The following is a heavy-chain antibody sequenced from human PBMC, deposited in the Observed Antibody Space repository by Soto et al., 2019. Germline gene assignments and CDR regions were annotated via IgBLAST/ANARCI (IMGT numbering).Heavy chain of an antibody. CDR3: ARNCSTTSCQIWGFDY. D-gene: IGHD2-2*01. J-gene: IGHJ4*02. Sequence: QVQLQQWGAGLLKPSETLSLTCAVYGGSFSGYYWSWIRQPPGKGLEWFGEINHSGSTNYSPSLKSRVTVSVDTSKNQCSLKLSSVTAADAAVYYCARNCSTTSCQIWGFDYWGQGTLVTVSS. CDR1: GGSFSGYY. V-gene: IGHV4-34*01. CDR2: INHSGST.